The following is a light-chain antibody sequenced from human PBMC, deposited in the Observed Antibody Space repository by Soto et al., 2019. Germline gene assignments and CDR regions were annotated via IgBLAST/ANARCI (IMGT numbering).Light chain of an antibody. CDR3: QHYNSYSEA. V-gene: IGKV1-5*03. J-gene: IGKJ1*01. CDR2: KAS. Sequence: IQITQSPSTLSGSVGDRVTITCRASQTISSWLAWYQQKPGKAPKLLIYKASTLKSGVPSRFSGSGSGTEFTLTISSLQPDDFATYYCQHYNSYSEAFGQGTRWIS. CDR1: QTISSW.